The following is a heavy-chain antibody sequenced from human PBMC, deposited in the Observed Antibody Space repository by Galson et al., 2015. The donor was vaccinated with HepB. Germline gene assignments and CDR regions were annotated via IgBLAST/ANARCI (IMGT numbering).Heavy chain of an antibody. D-gene: IGHD5-18*01. CDR2: ISSNSRYI. CDR1: GFTFSSCT. J-gene: IGHJ4*02. CDR3: AREAGGYSYGYFDY. Sequence: SLRLSCAASGFTFSSCTMNWVRQAPGKGLEWVSSISSNSRYIYYAGSVKGRFTISSDNAKISLYLQLNSLRAEDTAVYFCAREAGGYSYGYFDYWGQGMLVTVSS. V-gene: IGHV3-21*01.